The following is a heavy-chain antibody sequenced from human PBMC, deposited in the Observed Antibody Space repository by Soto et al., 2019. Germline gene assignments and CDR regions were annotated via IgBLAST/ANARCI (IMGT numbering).Heavy chain of an antibody. CDR1: GFTFSSYS. CDR3: ARDYTYTYYYDSSGPN. V-gene: IGHV3-48*02. D-gene: IGHD3-22*01. CDR2: ISSSSSTK. J-gene: IGHJ4*02. Sequence: GGSLRLSCAASGFTFSSYSMNWVRQAPGKGLEWVSYISSSSSTKYYADSVKGRFTISRDNAKNSLYLQMNSLRDEDTAVYYCARDYTYTYYYDSSGPNWGQGTLVTVSS.